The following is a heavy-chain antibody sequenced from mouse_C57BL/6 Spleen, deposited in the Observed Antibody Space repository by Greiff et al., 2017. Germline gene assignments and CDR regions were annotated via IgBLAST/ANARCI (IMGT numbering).Heavy chain of an antibody. CDR1: GYTFTSYW. V-gene: IGHV1-72*01. CDR2: IDPNSGGT. D-gene: IGHD2-4*01. Sequence: QVQLQQPGAELVKPGASVKLSCKASGYTFTSYWMHWVKQRPGRGLEWIGRIDPNSGGTKYNEKFKSKATLTVDKPSSTTYMQLSSLTSEYSAVYYCARGALDYEPFAMDYWGQGTSVTVSS. J-gene: IGHJ4*01. CDR3: ARGALDYEPFAMDY.